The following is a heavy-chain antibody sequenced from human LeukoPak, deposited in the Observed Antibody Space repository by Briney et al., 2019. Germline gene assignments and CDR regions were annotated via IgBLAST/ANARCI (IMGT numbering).Heavy chain of an antibody. Sequence: SETLSLTCAVYGGSFSGYYWSWIRQPPGKGLEWIGEINHSGSTNYNPSLKSRVTVSVDTSKNQFSLRLTSLTAADTAVYYCARSGSSGPPPLWGQGTMVTVSS. CDR1: GGSFSGYY. V-gene: IGHV4-34*01. CDR2: INHSGST. D-gene: IGHD6-19*01. CDR3: ARSGSSGPPPL. J-gene: IGHJ3*01.